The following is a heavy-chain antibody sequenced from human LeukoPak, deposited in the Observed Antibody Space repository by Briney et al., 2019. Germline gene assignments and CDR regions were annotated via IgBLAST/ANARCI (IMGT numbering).Heavy chain of an antibody. CDR3: ARDSGTTGEVKFDP. D-gene: IGHD3-10*01. Sequence: SETLSLTCTVSGCSIHSYWSWIRQPAGKGLEWIGRISGSGTITYNPALQSRLTISIDTSKNQFSLKLMSVTAADTAVYYCARDSGTTGEVKFDPWGQGTLVTVSS. CDR1: GCSIHSY. V-gene: IGHV4-4*07. CDR2: ISGSGTI. J-gene: IGHJ5*02.